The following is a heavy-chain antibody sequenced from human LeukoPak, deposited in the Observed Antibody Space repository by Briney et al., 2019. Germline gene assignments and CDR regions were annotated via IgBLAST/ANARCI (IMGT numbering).Heavy chain of an antibody. D-gene: IGHD3-3*01. V-gene: IGHV4-59*01. CDR3: AREGWSCYSDY. Sequence: SETLSLTCTVSGGSISSYYWSWIRQPPGKGLEWIGYIYYSGSTNYNPSLTSRVTISVETSKNQYSLTLSSVTAADTAVYYCAREGWSCYSDYWGQGTLVTVSS. J-gene: IGHJ4*02. CDR2: IYYSGST. CDR1: GGSISSYY.